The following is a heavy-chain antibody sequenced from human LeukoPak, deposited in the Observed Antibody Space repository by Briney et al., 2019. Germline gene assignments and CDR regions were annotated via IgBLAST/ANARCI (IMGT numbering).Heavy chain of an antibody. J-gene: IGHJ4*02. Sequence: GGSLRLSCAASGFTFSSYSMAWVRQAPGKGLEWVSYISIRSSTIYYADSVKGRFTISRDNAKNSLYLQMNSLGAEDTAVYYCARDSAYYDILTGVLDYWGQGTLVTVSS. V-gene: IGHV3-48*04. CDR3: ARDSAYYDILTGVLDY. CDR1: GFTFSSYS. D-gene: IGHD3-9*01. CDR2: ISIRSSTI.